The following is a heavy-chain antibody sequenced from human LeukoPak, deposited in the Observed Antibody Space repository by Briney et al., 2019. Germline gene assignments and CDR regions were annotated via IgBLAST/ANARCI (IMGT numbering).Heavy chain of an antibody. D-gene: IGHD2/OR15-2a*01. J-gene: IGHJ5*02. CDR3: ARIRSNSWPPFPDH. Sequence: ASVKVSCKASGYTFTGCYMHWVRQAPGQGLEWMGWISTYNGDTKYAQRLQGRLTLTTDTSTGTAYMDLRSLRSDDTAVIYCARIRSNSWPPFPDHWGQGTLLIVSS. CDR2: ISTYNGDT. V-gene: IGHV1-18*04. CDR1: GYTFTGCY.